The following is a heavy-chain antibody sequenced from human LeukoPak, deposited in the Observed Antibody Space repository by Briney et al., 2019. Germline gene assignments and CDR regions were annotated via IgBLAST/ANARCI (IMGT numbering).Heavy chain of an antibody. J-gene: IGHJ4*02. CDR3: ARDSSGYPTY. Sequence: SETLSLTCTVSGGSISSYYWSWIRQPPGKGLEWIGYIHYSGSTNYNPSLKSRVTISVDTSKNQFSLKLSSVTAADTAVYYCARDSSGYPTYWGQGTLVTVSS. V-gene: IGHV4-59*01. D-gene: IGHD3-22*01. CDR1: GGSISSYY. CDR2: IHYSGST.